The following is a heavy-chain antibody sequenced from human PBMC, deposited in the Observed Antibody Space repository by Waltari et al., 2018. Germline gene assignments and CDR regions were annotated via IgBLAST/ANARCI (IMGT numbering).Heavy chain of an antibody. CDR3: ARMDNWNSNDAFDI. CDR1: GFTFSSYS. Sequence: EVQLVESGGGLVKPGGSLRLSCAASGFTFSSYSMTWVRQAPGKGLEWVSSISSSSSYIYYADSVKGRFTVSRDNAKNSLYLQMNSLRAEDTAVYYCARMDNWNSNDAFDIWGQGTMVTVSS. J-gene: IGHJ3*02. CDR2: ISSSSSYI. D-gene: IGHD1-7*01. V-gene: IGHV3-21*01.